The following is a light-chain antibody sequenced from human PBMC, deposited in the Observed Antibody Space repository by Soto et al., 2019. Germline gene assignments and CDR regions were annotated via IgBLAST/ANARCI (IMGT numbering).Light chain of an antibody. CDR1: QSVGSSY. V-gene: IGKV3-20*01. CDR3: HQYGTSPYT. Sequence: EIVLTQSPGTLSLSPGDRAPLSCRASQSVGSSYLAWYQQKPGQAPRLLIYGASSRATGIPDRFSGSGSGTDFTLTIRGLEPEDFAVYYCHQYGTSPYTFGQGTKLEIK. J-gene: IGKJ2*01. CDR2: GAS.